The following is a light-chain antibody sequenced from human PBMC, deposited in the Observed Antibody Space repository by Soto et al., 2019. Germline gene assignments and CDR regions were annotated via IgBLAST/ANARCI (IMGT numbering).Light chain of an antibody. J-gene: IGKJ2*01. CDR1: QSLVHSNGDTY. CDR3: MLASQFPRT. V-gene: IGKV2-24*01. Sequence: DYVLTQSPLSSPVTLGQPASISCRCSQSLVHSNGDTYLNWLHQRPGQSPRLLIYQISKRFAGVPDRFSGSGAGTTFILRISRVQAEDVGVYYCMLASQFPRTFGQGTKLEIK. CDR2: QIS.